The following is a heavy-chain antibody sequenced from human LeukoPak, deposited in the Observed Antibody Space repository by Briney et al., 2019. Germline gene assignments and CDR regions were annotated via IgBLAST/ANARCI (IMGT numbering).Heavy chain of an antibody. J-gene: IGHJ4*02. CDR3: ASGIAAAGRKARIDY. V-gene: IGHV4-61*02. D-gene: IGHD6-13*01. CDR2: IYTSGST. Sequence: SETLSLTCTVSGGSISSGSYYWSRIRQPAGKGLEWIGRIYTSGSTNYNPSLKSRVTISVDTSKNQFSLKLSSVTAADTAVYYCASGIAAAGRKARIDYWGQGTLVTVSS. CDR1: GGSISSGSYY.